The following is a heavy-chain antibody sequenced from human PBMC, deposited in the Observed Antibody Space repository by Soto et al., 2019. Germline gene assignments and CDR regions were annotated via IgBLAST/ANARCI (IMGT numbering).Heavy chain of an antibody. CDR1: GFTFSSYG. D-gene: IGHD3-22*01. J-gene: IGHJ2*01. CDR3: AKDAARDSSGLGGWYFDL. Sequence: QVQLVESGGGVVQPGRSLRLSCAASGFTFSSYGMHWVRKAPGKGLEWVAVISYDGSNKYYADSVKGRFTISRDNSKNTLYLQMNSLRSEDTAVYYYAKDAARDSSGLGGWYFDLWGRGTLVTVSS. V-gene: IGHV3-30*18. CDR2: ISYDGSNK.